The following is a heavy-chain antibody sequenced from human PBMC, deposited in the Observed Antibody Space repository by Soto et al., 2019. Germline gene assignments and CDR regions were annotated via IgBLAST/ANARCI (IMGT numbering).Heavy chain of an antibody. V-gene: IGHV4-30-4*01. CDR3: ARGPDYYDSSGYYD. Sequence: PSEILSLTCTVSGGSISSGDYYWSWIRQPPGKGLEWIGYIYYSGSTYYNPSLKSRVTTSVDTSKNQFSLKLSSVTAADTAVYYCARGPDYYDSSGYYDWGQGTLVTVSS. D-gene: IGHD3-22*01. CDR2: IYYSGST. J-gene: IGHJ4*02. CDR1: GGSISSGDYY.